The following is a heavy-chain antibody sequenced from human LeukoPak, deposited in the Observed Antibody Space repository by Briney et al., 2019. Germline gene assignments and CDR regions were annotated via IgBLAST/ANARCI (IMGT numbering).Heavy chain of an antibody. CDR2: INHSGST. V-gene: IGHV4-34*01. Sequence: SETLSLTCAVYGGSSSGYYWSWIRQPPGKGLEWIGEINHSGSTNYNPSLKSRVTISVDTSKNQFSLKLSSVTAADTAVYYCARDYRSRYYYDSSGYYCWFDPWGQGTLVTVSS. D-gene: IGHD3-22*01. J-gene: IGHJ5*02. CDR3: ARDYRSRYYYDSSGYYCWFDP. CDR1: GGSSSGYY.